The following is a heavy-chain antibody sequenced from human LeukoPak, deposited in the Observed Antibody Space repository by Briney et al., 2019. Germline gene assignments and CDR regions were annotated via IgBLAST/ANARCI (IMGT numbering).Heavy chain of an antibody. CDR2: IYHSGST. J-gene: IGHJ5*02. CDR3: ASGVGITMVRGVTNWFDP. Sequence: SQTLSLTCTVSGGSISSGGYYWSWIRQPPGKGLEWIGYIYHSGSTYYNPSLKSRVTISVDTSKNQFSLKLSSVTAADTAVYYCASGVGITMVRGVTNWFDPWGQGTLVTVSS. V-gene: IGHV4-30-2*05. CDR1: GGSISSGGYY. D-gene: IGHD3-10*01.